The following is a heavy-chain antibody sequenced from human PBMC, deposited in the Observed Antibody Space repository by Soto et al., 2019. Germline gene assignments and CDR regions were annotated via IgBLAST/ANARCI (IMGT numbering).Heavy chain of an antibody. Sequence: PSETLSLTCTVSGGSISSYYWSWIRQPPGKGLEWIGYIYYSGSTNYNPSLKSRVTISVDTSKNQFSLKLSSVTAADTAVYYCAREGAYCYDSKDAFDIWGQGTMVTV. CDR3: AREGAYCYDSKDAFDI. V-gene: IGHV4-59*01. CDR1: GGSISSYY. CDR2: IYYSGST. J-gene: IGHJ3*02. D-gene: IGHD3-22*01.